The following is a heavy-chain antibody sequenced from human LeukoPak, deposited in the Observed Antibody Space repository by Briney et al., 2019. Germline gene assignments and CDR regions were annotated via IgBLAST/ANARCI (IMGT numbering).Heavy chain of an antibody. J-gene: IGHJ4*02. CDR1: GFIFSTYG. V-gene: IGHV3-33*01. D-gene: IGHD3-22*01. Sequence: PGGSLRLSCAASGFIFSTYGMHWVRQAPGKGLEWVAVIWYDGSNKYYADSVKGRFTISKDNSKNTLYLQMNSLRAEDTAVYYCARDFGFSPSSGYSFDYWGQGTLVTVSS. CDR2: IWYDGSNK. CDR3: ARDFGFSPSSGYSFDY.